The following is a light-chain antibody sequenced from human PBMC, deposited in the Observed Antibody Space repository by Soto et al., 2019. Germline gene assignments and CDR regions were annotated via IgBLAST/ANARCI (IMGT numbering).Light chain of an antibody. V-gene: IGLV2-14*01. CDR1: SSDVGGYNY. CDR3: SSYTSSSTV. Sequence: QSALTQPASVSGSPGQSITISFTGTSSDVGGYNYVSWYQQHPGKAPKLMIYDVSNRPSGVSNRFSGSKSGNTASLTISGLQAEDEADYYCSSYTSSSTVFGGGTKLPVL. J-gene: IGLJ2*01. CDR2: DVS.